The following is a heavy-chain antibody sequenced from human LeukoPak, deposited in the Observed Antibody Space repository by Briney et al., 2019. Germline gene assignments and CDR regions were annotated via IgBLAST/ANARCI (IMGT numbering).Heavy chain of an antibody. D-gene: IGHD6-13*01. CDR3: AREAAGTSAFDI. CDR1: GGTFSSYA. V-gene: IGHV1-69*13. Sequence: SVKVSCKASGGTFSSYAISWVRQAPGQGLEWMGGIIPIFGTANYAQKFQGRVTITADESTSTAYMELSSLRSEDTAVYYCAREAAGTSAFDIWGQGTMVTVSS. CDR2: IIPIFGTA. J-gene: IGHJ3*02.